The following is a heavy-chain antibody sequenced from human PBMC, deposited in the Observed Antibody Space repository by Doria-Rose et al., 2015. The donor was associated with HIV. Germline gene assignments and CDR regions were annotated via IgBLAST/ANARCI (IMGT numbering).Heavy chain of an antibody. D-gene: IGHD3-3*01. CDR2: IIPIFGTT. J-gene: IGHJ5*02. CDR3: ARDVDPDYDFWSGYPNSFDP. V-gene: IGHV1-69*15. Sequence: KKPGSSVKVSCKASGSPFSSYAITWVRQAPGQGLEWMGRIIPIFGTTNYAQKFQGRLTITADESTSTSYMDLSSLRSEDTAVYYCARDVDPDYDFWSGYPNSFDPWGQGTLVTVSS. CDR1: GSPFSSYA.